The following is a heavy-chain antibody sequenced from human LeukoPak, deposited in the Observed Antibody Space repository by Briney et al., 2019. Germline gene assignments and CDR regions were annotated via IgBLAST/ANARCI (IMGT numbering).Heavy chain of an antibody. CDR2: ISGNSGTA. D-gene: IGHD3-22*01. J-gene: IGHJ4*02. CDR1: GFTFSDYA. CDR3: ARAGYYYDSSGYYYYFDY. Sequence: GGSLRLSCVASGFTFSDYAMNWVRQAPGKGLEWVSAISGNSGTAYYADSVKGRFTISRDNSKNTLYLQMNSLRAEDTAVYYCARAGYYYDSSGYYYYFDYWGQGTLVTVSS. V-gene: IGHV3-23*01.